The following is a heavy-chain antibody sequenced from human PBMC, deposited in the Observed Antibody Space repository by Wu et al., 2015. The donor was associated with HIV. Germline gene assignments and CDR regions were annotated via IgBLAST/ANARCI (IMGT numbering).Heavy chain of an antibody. D-gene: IGHD1-1*01. CDR3: ATRIGNMEAFNI. CDR1: GYTFSTNY. CDR2: INPNGPKV. V-gene: IGHV1-46*03. Sequence: QVQLVQSGAEVKKPGASVKVSCKASGYTFSTNYMHWVRRAPGQGPEWMGLINPNGPKVSYAQKFQDRVTMTRDTSTSTMYLELGSLRSEDTAMYYCATRIGNMEAFNIWGQGTMVTVSS. J-gene: IGHJ3*02.